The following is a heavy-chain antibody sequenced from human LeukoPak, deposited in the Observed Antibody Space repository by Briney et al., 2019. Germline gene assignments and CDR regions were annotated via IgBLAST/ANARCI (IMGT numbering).Heavy chain of an antibody. CDR1: GGSFSGYY. D-gene: IGHD3-10*01. CDR2: IYTSGST. Sequence: TPSETLSHTCAVYGGSFSGYYWSWIRQPAGKGLEWIGRIYTSGSTNYNPSLKSRVTMSVDTSKNQFSLKLSSVTAADTAVYYCAIDYYGSGSYDYWGQGTLVTVSS. V-gene: IGHV4-59*10. CDR3: AIDYYGSGSYDY. J-gene: IGHJ4*02.